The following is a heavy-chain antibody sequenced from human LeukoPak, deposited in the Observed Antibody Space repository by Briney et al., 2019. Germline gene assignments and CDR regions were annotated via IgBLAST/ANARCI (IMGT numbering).Heavy chain of an antibody. V-gene: IGHV3-33*01. D-gene: IGHD3-9*01. CDR3: ARDHRSSGSYFDWLYHHCYGMDV. CDR2: IWYDGSNK. CDR1: GFTFSSYG. J-gene: IGHJ6*02. Sequence: GGSLRLSCAASGFTFSSYGMHWVRQAPGKGLEWVAVIWYDGSNKYCADSVKGRFTISRDNSKNTLYLQMNSLRAEDTAVYYCARDHRSSGSYFDWLYHHCYGMDVWGQGTTVTVSS.